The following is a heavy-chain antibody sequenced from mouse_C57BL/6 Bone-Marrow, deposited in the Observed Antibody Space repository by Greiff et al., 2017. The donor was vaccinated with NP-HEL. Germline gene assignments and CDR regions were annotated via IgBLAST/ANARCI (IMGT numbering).Heavy chain of an antibody. J-gene: IGHJ2*01. CDR2: IYPGDGDT. CDR3: AREGYGLFDY. D-gene: IGHD2-2*01. V-gene: IGHV1-82*01. CDR1: GYAFSSSW. Sequence: SGPELVKPGASVKISCKASGYAFSSSWMNWVKQRPGKGLEWIGRIYPGDGDTNYNGKFKGKATLTADKSSSTAYMQLSSLTSEDSAVYFCAREGYGLFDYWGQGTTLTVSS.